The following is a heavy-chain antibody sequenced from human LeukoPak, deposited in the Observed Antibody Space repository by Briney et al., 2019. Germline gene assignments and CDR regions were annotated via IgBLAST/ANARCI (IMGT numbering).Heavy chain of an antibody. CDR2: ISSGGHDI. D-gene: IGHD3-3*01. CDR3: ARDRSGQRQLTTAFDI. Sequence: GGSLRLSCAASEFTFSRYSMNWFRQAPGEGLEWVSSISSGGHDIYYGDSVKGRFTICRDNSRNTLYLLMNSLRADDTAVYHCARDRSGQRQLTTAFDIWGQGTMVTVSS. J-gene: IGHJ3*02. V-gene: IGHV3-21*04. CDR1: EFTFSRYS.